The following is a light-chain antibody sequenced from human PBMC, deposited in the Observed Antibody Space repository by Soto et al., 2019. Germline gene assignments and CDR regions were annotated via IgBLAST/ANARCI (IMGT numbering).Light chain of an antibody. Sequence: LTQSPGTLSLSPGERATLSCRASRGVTNYLAWYQQRPGQAPRLLIYDASNRATGIPARFSGSGSGTDFTLTISSLEPEDFAVYYCQQRSNWPPITFGQGTRLEIK. J-gene: IGKJ5*01. CDR1: RGVTNY. CDR3: QQRSNWPPIT. V-gene: IGKV3-11*01. CDR2: DAS.